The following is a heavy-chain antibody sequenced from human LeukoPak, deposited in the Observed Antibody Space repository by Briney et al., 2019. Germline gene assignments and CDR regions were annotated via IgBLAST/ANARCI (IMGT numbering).Heavy chain of an antibody. CDR1: GFTFSTFA. CDR3: ATYRQVLLPFES. D-gene: IGHD2-8*02. J-gene: IGHJ4*02. Sequence: GGSLRLSCAASGFTFSTFAMIWVRQPPGKGLEWVSSIFPSGGEIHYADSVRGRFTVSRDNSKSTLSLQMNSLRVEDTAIYYCATYRQVLLPFESWGQGTLVTVSS. CDR2: IFPSGGEI. V-gene: IGHV3-23*01.